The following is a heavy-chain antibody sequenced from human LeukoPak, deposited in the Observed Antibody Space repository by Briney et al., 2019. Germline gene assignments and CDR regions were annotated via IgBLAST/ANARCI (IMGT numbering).Heavy chain of an antibody. CDR3: ARVSITMVRGLTNRDAFDI. J-gene: IGHJ3*02. D-gene: IGHD3-10*01. Sequence: SETLSLTCTVSGGSISSSSYYWGWIRQPPGKGLEWIGSIYYSGSTYYNPSLKSRVTISVDTSKNQFSLKLSSVTAADTAVYYCARVSITMVRGLTNRDAFDIWGQGTMVTVSS. CDR2: IYYSGST. V-gene: IGHV4-39*07. CDR1: GGSISSSSYY.